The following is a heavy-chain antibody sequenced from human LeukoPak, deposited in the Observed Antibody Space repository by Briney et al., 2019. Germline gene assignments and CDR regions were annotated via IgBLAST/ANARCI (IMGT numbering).Heavy chain of an antibody. Sequence: PGGSLRLSCAASGFTFSSYSMNWVRQAPGKGLEWVSSISSSGSYIYYADSVKGRFTISRDNAKNSLYLQMNSLRAEDTAVYYCAREGYCSSTSCLTFDYWGQGTLVTVSS. D-gene: IGHD2-2*01. CDR3: AREGYCSSTSCLTFDY. CDR2: ISSSGSYI. V-gene: IGHV3-21*01. CDR1: GFTFSSYS. J-gene: IGHJ4*02.